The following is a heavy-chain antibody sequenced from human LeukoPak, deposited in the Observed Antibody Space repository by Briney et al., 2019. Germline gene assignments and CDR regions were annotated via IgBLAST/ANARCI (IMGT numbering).Heavy chain of an antibody. CDR3: ASNTGTVFDY. CDR1: GDFITASY. D-gene: IGHD1-7*01. V-gene: IGHV4-59*01. CDR2: VYYSGST. J-gene: IGHJ4*02. Sequence: PSETLSLTCTVSGDFITASYWSWIRQPPGKGLEWIGYVYYSGSTEYNPSLSSRVTISLEMSKHQFSLNLASVTAADTAVYYCASNTGTVFDYWGQGALVTVSS.